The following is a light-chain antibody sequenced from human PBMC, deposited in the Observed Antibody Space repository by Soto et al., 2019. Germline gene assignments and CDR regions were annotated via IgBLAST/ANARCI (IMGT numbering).Light chain of an antibody. CDR3: HQYCSSPDT. CDR2: VAS. CDR1: QSVSSSY. V-gene: IGKV3-20*01. Sequence: EIGLTQSPGTLSLSPGERATLSCRASQSVSSSYLAWYQQKPGQAPMRLIYVASSRATGIPDRFSGSGSGTAITLTISRLETEDFAVYYCHQYCSSPDTCGPGPKVDIK. J-gene: IGKJ3*01.